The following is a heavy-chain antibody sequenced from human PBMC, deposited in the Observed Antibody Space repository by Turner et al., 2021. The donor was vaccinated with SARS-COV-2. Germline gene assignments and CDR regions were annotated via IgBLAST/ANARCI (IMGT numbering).Heavy chain of an antibody. CDR2: IYYSGST. V-gene: IGHV4-39*02. D-gene: IGHD3-22*01. J-gene: IGHJ3*02. CDR3: AREGEGYYDSSGYYLIPSAFDN. CDR1: GGYISSSSHY. Sequence: QLQLQESGPGLVKPSETLSLTCTVSGGYISSSSHYWGWIRQPPGKGLEWIGNIYYSGSTYYNPSLKSRVTISVDTSKNQFSLKLSSVTAADTAVYYCAREGEGYYDSSGYYLIPSAFDNWGQGTMVTVSS.